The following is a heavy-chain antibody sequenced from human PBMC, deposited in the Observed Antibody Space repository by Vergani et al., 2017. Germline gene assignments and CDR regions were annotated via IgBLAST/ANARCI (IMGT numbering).Heavy chain of an antibody. CDR2: IYSGGST. V-gene: IGHV3-53*05. J-gene: IGHJ4*02. CDR1: GFTVSSNY. D-gene: IGHD3-16*01. CDR3: ARDHFAKFGGVDY. Sequence: EVQLVEPGGGLIQPGGSLRLSCAASGFTVSSNYMSWVRQAPGKGLEWVSVIYSGGSTYYADSVKGRFTISRDNSKNTLYLQMNSLRAEDTAVYYCARDHFAKFGGVDYWGQGTLVTVSS.